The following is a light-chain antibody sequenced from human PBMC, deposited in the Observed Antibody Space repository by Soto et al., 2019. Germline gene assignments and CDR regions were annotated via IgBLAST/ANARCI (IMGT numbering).Light chain of an antibody. CDR1: RSLTTW. CDR3: QQYNSYQGT. CDR2: DAS. J-gene: IGKJ1*01. Sequence: DIQMTQSPSTLSASVGDRVTINCRASRSLTTWLAWYQQKPGKAPKLLISDASNLEGGVPSRFSGSGSGTEFTLTISSLQPDDFATYYCQQYNSYQGTFGQGTKVDI. V-gene: IGKV1-5*01.